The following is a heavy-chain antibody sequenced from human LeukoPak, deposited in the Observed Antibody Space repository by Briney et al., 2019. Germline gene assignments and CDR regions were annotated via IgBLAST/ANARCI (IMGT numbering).Heavy chain of an antibody. J-gene: IGHJ4*02. CDR3: AKSKALTTLHY. V-gene: IGHV3-30*18. CDR1: GFTFSSYG. Sequence: PGRSLRLSCAASGFTFSSYGMHWVRQAPGKGLEWVAVISYDGSNKYYADSVKGRFTISRDNSKNTLYLQMNSLRAEDTAVHYCAKSKALTTLHYWGQGTLVTVSS. CDR2: ISYDGSNK. D-gene: IGHD4-11*01.